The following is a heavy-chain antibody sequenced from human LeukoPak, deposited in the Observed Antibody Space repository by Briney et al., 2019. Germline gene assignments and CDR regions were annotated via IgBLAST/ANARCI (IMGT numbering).Heavy chain of an antibody. CDR1: GYAINSGYY. J-gene: IGHJ3*02. Sequence: PSETLSLTCAVSGYAINSGYYWGWIRQPPGKGLEWIGSLYHSGRNVYNPSLQSRVTISVDTSKNQFSLKLTSVTAADTAVYYCARGDDSSGYYRDAFDIWGQGTMVTVSS. CDR2: LYHSGRN. CDR3: ARGDDSSGYYRDAFDI. V-gene: IGHV4-38-2*01. D-gene: IGHD3-22*01.